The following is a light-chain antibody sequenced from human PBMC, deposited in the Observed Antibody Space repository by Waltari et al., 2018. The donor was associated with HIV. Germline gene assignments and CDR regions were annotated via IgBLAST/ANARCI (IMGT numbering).Light chain of an antibody. CDR3: SSYTSSSTLV. CDR1: SSDVGGYYF. CDR2: EVS. Sequence: QSVLPQPASACASPGPSNIISCTATSSDVGGYYFVCWYQQHPGKAPKLMIYEVSKRPSGLSNRISGSKSGNTASLTISGLQAEDEADYYCSSYTSSSTLVFGGGTKLTVL. J-gene: IGLJ2*01. V-gene: IGLV2-14*01.